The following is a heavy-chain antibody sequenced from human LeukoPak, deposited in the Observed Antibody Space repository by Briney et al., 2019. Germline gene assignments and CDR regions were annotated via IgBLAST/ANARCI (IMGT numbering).Heavy chain of an antibody. J-gene: IGHJ4*02. CDR1: GFTFSSYA. CDR3: AKPPVLEWLLYLLYFDY. D-gene: IGHD3-3*01. V-gene: IGHV3-23*01. Sequence: GGSLRLSCAASGFTFSSYAMSWVRQAPGKGLEWVSAISGSGGSTYFADSVKGRFTISRDNSKNTLYLQMNSLRAKDTAVYYCAKPPVLEWLLYLLYFDYWGQGTLVTVSS. CDR2: ISGSGGST.